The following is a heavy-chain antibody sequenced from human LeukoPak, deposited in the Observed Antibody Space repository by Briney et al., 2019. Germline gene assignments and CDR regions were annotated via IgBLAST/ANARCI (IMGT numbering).Heavy chain of an antibody. V-gene: IGHV5-51*01. CDR2: IYPGDSDT. CDR3: ARGSPTNQYYYYGMDV. Sequence: GESLKISCKASGYSFGSYWIGWVRQTPGKGLEWLGNIYPGDSDTRYSPSFQGQVTISADKSISTAYLQWSSLQASDTAMYYCARGSPTNQYYYYGMDVWGQGTTVTVSS. J-gene: IGHJ6*02. CDR1: GYSFGSYW. D-gene: IGHD3-10*01.